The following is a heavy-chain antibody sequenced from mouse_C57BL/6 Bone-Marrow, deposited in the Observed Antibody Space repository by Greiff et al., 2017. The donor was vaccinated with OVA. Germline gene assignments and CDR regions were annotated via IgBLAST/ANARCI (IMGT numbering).Heavy chain of an antibody. CDR3: AREDYYGRGYFDV. CDR2: IYPGDGDT. Sequence: VQLQESGAELVKPGASVKISCKASGYAFSSYWMNWVKQRPGKGLEWIGQIYPGDGDTNYNGKFKGKATLTADKSSSTAYMQLSSLTSEDSAVYVCAREDYYGRGYFDVWGTGTTVTVSS. D-gene: IGHD1-1*01. V-gene: IGHV1-80*01. J-gene: IGHJ1*03. CDR1: GYAFSSYW.